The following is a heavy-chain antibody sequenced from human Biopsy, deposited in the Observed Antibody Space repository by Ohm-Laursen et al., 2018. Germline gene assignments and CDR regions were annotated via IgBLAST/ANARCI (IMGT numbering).Heavy chain of an antibody. CDR3: AKDYRDSRGIFGIVVVRPLDY. Sequence: SLRLSCAASGFTFSSYGMHWVRQAPGKGLEWVATMSYDGTQKYYGDSVRGRFTISRDNSKNTLYLQMNSLRAEDTAVYYCAKDYRDSRGIFGIVVVRPLDYWGQGSLVTVSS. CDR2: MSYDGTQK. CDR1: GFTFSSYG. V-gene: IGHV3-30*18. D-gene: IGHD3-22*01. J-gene: IGHJ4*02.